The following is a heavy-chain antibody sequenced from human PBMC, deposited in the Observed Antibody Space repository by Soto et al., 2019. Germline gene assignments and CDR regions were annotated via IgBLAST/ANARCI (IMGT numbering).Heavy chain of an antibody. Sequence: GSLRRSCAASVFTFRNSAMNWVRQAPGKGLEWVSAISGSGGSTYYTDSAKGRFTISRDNSKNTLYLQMNSLRAEDTAVYYCVFPSSGKYYFDYWGQGALVTVSS. CDR1: VFTFRNSA. J-gene: IGHJ4*02. CDR2: ISGSGGST. V-gene: IGHV3-23*01. CDR3: VFPSSGKYYFDY. D-gene: IGHD3-22*01.